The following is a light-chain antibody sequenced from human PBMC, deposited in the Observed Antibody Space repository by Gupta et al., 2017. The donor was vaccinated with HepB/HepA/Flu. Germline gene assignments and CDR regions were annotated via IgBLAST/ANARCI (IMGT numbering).Light chain of an antibody. V-gene: IGKV1-39*01. CDR2: VVS. J-gene: IGKJ1*01. CDR3: QQNFITWM. CDR1: QNITKY. Sequence: DIHLTQSPSSLAASVGDTVTITCRAGQNITKYLSWYQQHPGKAPKLLIYVVSTLQVGVPSRFRGYGSGTEFTLTISKLQPEDFATYYCQQNFITWMVGQGTKVDVK.